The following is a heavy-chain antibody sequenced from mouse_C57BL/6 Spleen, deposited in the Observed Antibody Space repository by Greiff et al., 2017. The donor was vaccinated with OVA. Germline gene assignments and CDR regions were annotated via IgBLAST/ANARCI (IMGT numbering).Heavy chain of an antibody. D-gene: IGHD1-1*01. CDR2: IRNKANGYTT. Sequence: EVHLVESGGGLVQPGGSLSLSCAASGFTFTDYYMSWVRQPPGKALEWLGFIRNKANGYTTEYSASVKGRFTISRDNSQSILYLQMNALRAEDSATYYCARYISPFIYAMDYWGQGTSVTVSS. CDR1: GFTFTDYY. J-gene: IGHJ4*01. V-gene: IGHV7-3*01. CDR3: ARYISPFIYAMDY.